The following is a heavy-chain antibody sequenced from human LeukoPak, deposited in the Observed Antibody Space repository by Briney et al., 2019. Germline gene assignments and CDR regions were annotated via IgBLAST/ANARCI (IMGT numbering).Heavy chain of an antibody. CDR2: IYYSGST. CDR1: GGSISSDDYY. Sequence: NSSETLSLTCTVSGGSISSDDYYWSWIRQPPGKGLEWIGYIYYSGSTYYNPSLKSRVTISVDTSKNQFSLKLSSVTAADTAVYYCASGIAALTFDYWGQGTLVTVSS. D-gene: IGHD6-6*01. J-gene: IGHJ4*02. V-gene: IGHV4-30-4*08. CDR3: ASGIAALTFDY.